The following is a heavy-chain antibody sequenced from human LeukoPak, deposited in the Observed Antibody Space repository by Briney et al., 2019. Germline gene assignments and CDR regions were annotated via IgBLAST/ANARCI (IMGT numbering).Heavy chain of an antibody. V-gene: IGHV3-23*01. D-gene: IGHD6-19*01. CDR1: GFTFSTYA. CDR2: ITASGVST. Sequence: PGGSLRLSCAASGFTFSTYAMSWVRQAPGKGLEWVSAITASGVSTHYADSVKGRFTISRDNSKNTLYLQMNSLRSDDTALYYCAKDQWLVLNYWGQGTLVTVSS. CDR3: AKDQWLVLNY. J-gene: IGHJ4*02.